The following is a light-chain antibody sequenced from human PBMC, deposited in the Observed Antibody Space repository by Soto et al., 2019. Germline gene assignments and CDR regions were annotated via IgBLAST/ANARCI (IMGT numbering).Light chain of an antibody. Sequence: EIVLTQSPATLSLSPGERATLSCRTSQSVGTYLAWYQHNPGQAPRLLIYDASNRATGIPARFSGSGSGTDFTLTISSPEPEDCAVYYCQQRYNWPNTFGQGTKLESK. CDR1: QSVGTY. V-gene: IGKV3-11*01. J-gene: IGKJ2*01. CDR2: DAS. CDR3: QQRYNWPNT.